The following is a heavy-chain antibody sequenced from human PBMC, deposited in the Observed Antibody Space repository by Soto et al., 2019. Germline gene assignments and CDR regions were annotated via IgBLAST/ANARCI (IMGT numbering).Heavy chain of an antibody. CDR2: INHSGST. CDR1: GESFGVSY. Sequence: SETLSPTSVTYGESFGVSYWSWIRQPPGKGLEWIGEINHSGSTNYNPSLKSRVTISVDTSKNQFSLKLSSVTAADTAVYYCAGAPDWFDPWGQGTLVTV. J-gene: IGHJ5*02. CDR3: AGAPDWFDP. V-gene: IGHV4-34*01.